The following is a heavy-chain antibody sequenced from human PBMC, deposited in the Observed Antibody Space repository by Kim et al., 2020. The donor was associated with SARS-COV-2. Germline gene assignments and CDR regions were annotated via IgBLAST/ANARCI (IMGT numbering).Heavy chain of an antibody. Sequence: TYYADAVKRRFTISRDNAKNTLYLQMNSLRAEDTAVYYCARGNYYGMDVWGQGTTVTVSS. J-gene: IGHJ6*02. CDR3: ARGNYYGMDV. CDR2: T. V-gene: IGHV3-74*01.